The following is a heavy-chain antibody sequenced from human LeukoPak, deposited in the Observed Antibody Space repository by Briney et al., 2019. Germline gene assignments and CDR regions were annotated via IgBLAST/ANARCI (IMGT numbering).Heavy chain of an antibody. CDR3: GKEGGA. D-gene: IGHD3-16*01. J-gene: IGHJ5*02. Sequence: SGGSLRLSCAASGFRFSDYTMTWVRQAPGKGPEWVSAIGGRGGSTYYADSLGGRFTISRDNSKDMLYLQMNSLNVEDTATYYCGKEGGAWGQGTKVTVSS. CDR2: IGGRGGST. CDR1: GFRFSDYT. V-gene: IGHV3-23*01.